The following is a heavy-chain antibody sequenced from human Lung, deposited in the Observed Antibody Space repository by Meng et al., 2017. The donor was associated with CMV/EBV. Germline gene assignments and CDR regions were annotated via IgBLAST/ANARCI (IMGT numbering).Heavy chain of an antibody. V-gene: IGHV3-48*03. CDR3: AGYTSSSYGMGV. CDR1: GFTFRSYN. Sequence: SCEASGFTFRSYNMNWVRQAPGKGLEWVSYISFSSSIIHYADSVKGRFTISRDNARDSLYLQMNSLRAEDTAVYFCAGYTSSSYGMGVWGQGTTVTGAS. J-gene: IGHJ6*02. D-gene: IGHD3-16*02. CDR2: ISFSSSII.